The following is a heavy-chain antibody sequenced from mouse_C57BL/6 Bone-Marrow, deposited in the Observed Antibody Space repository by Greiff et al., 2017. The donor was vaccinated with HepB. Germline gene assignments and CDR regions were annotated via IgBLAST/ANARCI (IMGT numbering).Heavy chain of an antibody. D-gene: IGHD1-1*01. CDR2: IWSGGST. V-gene: IGHV2-2*01. CDR3: ARKKRSTTVVATDYAMDY. J-gene: IGHJ4*01. Sequence: QVQLQQSGPGLVQPSQSLSITCTVSGFSLTSYGVHWVRQSPGKGLEWLGVIWSGGSTDYNAAFISRLSISKDNSKSQVFFKMNRLQADDTAIYYCARKKRSTTVVATDYAMDYWGQGTSVTVSS. CDR1: GFSLTSYG.